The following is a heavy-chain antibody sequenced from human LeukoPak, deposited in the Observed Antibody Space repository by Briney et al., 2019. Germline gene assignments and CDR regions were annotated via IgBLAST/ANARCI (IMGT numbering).Heavy chain of an antibody. CDR3: ASDLSGGGLDY. CDR1: GFTFSVSV. Sequence: PGGSLRLSCAASGFTFSVSVMHWVRQAPGKGLEYVSVISRNGGSTSYANSVKGRFTISRDNSKNPLYLQMGSLRAEDMAVYYCASDLSGGGLDYWGQGTLVTVSS. V-gene: IGHV3-64*01. D-gene: IGHD3-10*01. CDR2: ISRNGGST. J-gene: IGHJ4*02.